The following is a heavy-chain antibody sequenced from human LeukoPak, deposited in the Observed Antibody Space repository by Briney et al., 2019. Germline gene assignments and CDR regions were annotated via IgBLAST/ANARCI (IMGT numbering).Heavy chain of an antibody. CDR2: IIPIFGTA. D-gene: IGHD2-2*01. Sequence: SVKVSCKASGGTFSSYAISWVRQAPGQGLEWMGGIIPIFGTANYAQKFQGRVTITADESTSTAYMELSSLRSEDTAVYYCAREYCDTTSCFGPDYWGQGTLVAVSS. V-gene: IGHV1-69*13. CDR3: AREYCDTTSCFGPDY. CDR1: GGTFSSYA. J-gene: IGHJ4*02.